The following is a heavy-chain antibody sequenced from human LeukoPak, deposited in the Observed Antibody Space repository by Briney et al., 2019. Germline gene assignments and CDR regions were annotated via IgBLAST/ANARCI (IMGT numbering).Heavy chain of an antibody. J-gene: IGHJ4*02. CDR1: GFTFSSYA. CDR3: ARGWIQLWLFLDY. CDR2: ISYDGSNK. V-gene: IGHV3-30*04. Sequence: GGSLRLSCAASGFTFSSYAMHWVRQAPGKGLEWVAVISYDGSNKYYADSVKGRFTISRDNSKNTLYLQMNSLRAEDTAVYHCARGWIQLWLFLDYWGQGTLVTVSS. D-gene: IGHD5-18*01.